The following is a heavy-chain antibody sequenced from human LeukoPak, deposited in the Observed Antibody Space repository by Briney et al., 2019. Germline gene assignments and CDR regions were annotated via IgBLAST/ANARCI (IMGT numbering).Heavy chain of an antibody. J-gene: IGHJ4*02. D-gene: IGHD1-1*01. CDR1: GTSISSNY. CDR2: ISYIGST. CDR3: ARVTDWNDFDY. Sequence: SETLSLTCSVSGTSISSNYWSWIRQPPGKGLEWIGYISYIGSTNYNPSLKSRLTISVDTSKNQLSLKLSSVTTADTAVYYCARVTDWNDFDYWGQGTLVTVSS. V-gene: IGHV4-59*01.